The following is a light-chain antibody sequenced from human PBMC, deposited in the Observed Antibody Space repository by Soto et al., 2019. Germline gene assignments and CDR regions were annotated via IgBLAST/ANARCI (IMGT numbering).Light chain of an antibody. CDR1: QSVLYSSNNENY. V-gene: IGKV4-1*01. CDR2: WAS. CDR3: QQYYSTPYT. Sequence: DIVLTQSPDSLAMSLGERATITCKSSQSVLYSSNNENYLAWYQQKPGQPPKLLIYWASTRESGVPDRFSGSGSGTDFTLTISSLQAEDVAVYYCQQYYSTPYTFGQGTKLEIK. J-gene: IGKJ2*01.